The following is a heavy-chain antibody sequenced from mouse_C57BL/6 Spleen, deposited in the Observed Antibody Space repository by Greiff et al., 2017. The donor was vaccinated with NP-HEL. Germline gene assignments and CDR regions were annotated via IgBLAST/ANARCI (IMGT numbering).Heavy chain of an antibody. CDR1: GYAFTNYL. J-gene: IGHJ3*01. D-gene: IGHD1-1*01. Sequence: QVQLQQSGAELVRPGTSVKVSCKASGYAFTNYLIEWVKQRPGQGLEWIGVINPGSGGTNYNEKFKGKATLTADKSSSTAYMQLSSLTSEDSAVYFCARSGYGSSYWFADWGQGTLVTVSA. CDR3: ARSGYGSSYWFAD. V-gene: IGHV1-54*01. CDR2: INPGSGGT.